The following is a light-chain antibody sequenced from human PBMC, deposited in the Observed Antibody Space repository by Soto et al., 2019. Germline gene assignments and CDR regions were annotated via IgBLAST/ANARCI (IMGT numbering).Light chain of an antibody. V-gene: IGKV3-15*01. J-gene: IGKJ4*01. CDR2: DTS. CDR3: QPYSNWPFA. Sequence: VMRQSPATLFVSPRDGATLSCRASQGIGDTLAWYQQKPGQTPRLLIYDTSTRATGVPTRFSGSRSGAEFTLTINSLQYEDFAVYYCQPYSNWPFAFGGGTKV. CDR1: QGIGDT.